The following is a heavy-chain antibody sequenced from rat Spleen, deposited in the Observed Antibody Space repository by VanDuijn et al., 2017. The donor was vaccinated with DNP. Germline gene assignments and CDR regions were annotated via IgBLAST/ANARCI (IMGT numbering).Heavy chain of an antibody. CDR2: ISYDGIST. CDR1: GFTFSNYD. Sequence: EVRLVESGGGLVQPGRSLKLSCAASGFTFSNYDMAWVRQAPTKGLEWVASISYDGISTYYRDSVKGRFTISRDNAKSTLYLQMDSLRSEDTATYYCTTDLYYDGSYYSYYYVVDAWGQGASVTVSS. J-gene: IGHJ4*01. V-gene: IGHV5-20*01. D-gene: IGHD1-12*02. CDR3: TTDLYYDGSYYSYYYVVDA.